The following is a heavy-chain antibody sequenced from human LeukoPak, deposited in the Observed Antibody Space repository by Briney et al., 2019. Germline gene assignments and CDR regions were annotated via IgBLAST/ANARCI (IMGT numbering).Heavy chain of an antibody. V-gene: IGHV4-39*01. CDR1: GDSIRSNNYY. D-gene: IGHD2-15*01. CDR2: IYDTGST. Sequence: SETLSLTCTVSGDSIRSNNYYWGWIRQPPGKGLEWIGSIYDTGSTFYNPSLKSRVTIFIDMSKNQFSLKLSSVTATDTAVYYCARLVCGGGSCPAEFDYWGQGTLVTVSS. CDR3: ARLVCGGGSCPAEFDY. J-gene: IGHJ4*02.